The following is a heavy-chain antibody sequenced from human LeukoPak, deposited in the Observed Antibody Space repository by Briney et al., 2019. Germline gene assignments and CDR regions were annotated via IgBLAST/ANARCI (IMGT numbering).Heavy chain of an antibody. Sequence: LPGGSLRLSCAASGFTLSSYAMSWVRQAPGKGLEWVSAISGSGGSTYYADSVKGRFTISRDNSKNTLYLQMNSLRAEDTAVYYCAKDRGFGEANFDYWGQGALVTVSS. CDR3: AKDRGFGEANFDY. J-gene: IGHJ4*02. V-gene: IGHV3-23*01. CDR1: GFTLSSYA. CDR2: ISGSGGST. D-gene: IGHD3-10*01.